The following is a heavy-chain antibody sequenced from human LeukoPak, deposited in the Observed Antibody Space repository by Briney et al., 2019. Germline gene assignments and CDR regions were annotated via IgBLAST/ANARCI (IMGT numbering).Heavy chain of an antibody. V-gene: IGHV1-69*01. Sequence: PEQGLEWMGGIIPIFGTANYAQKFQGRVTITADESTSTAYMELSSLRSEDTAVYYCARAYPDYWGQGTLVTVSS. CDR2: IIPIFGTA. CDR3: ARAYPDY. J-gene: IGHJ4*02.